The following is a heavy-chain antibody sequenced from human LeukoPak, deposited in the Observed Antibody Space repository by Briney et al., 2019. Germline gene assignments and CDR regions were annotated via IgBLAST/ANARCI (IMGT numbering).Heavy chain of an antibody. CDR1: GFTFSSYA. V-gene: IGHV3-23*01. Sequence: GGSLRLSCAASGFTFSSYAMSWVRQAPGKGLEWVSAISVSGGSTYYADSVKGRFTISRDNSKNTLYLQMNSLRAEDTAVYYCAKFQLQLWFQPIHYYYGMDVWGQGTTVTVSS. D-gene: IGHD5-18*01. CDR3: AKFQLQLWFQPIHYYYGMDV. J-gene: IGHJ6*02. CDR2: ISVSGGST.